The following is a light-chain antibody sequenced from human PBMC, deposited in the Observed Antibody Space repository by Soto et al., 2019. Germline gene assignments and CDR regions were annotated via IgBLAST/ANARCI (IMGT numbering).Light chain of an antibody. CDR2: GAS. CDR1: QSVSNN. J-gene: IGKJ1*01. Sequence: EIVMTQSPATLSVSPGERATLSCRASQSVSNNLAWYQQKPGQAPRLLIYGASTRATGIPARFSGSGSGTEFTLTISRLEPEDFAVYYCQQYGSSPWTFGQGTKVDIK. CDR3: QQYGSSPWT. V-gene: IGKV3-15*01.